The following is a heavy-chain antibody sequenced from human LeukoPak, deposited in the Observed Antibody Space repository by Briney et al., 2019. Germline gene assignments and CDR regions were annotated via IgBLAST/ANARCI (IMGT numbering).Heavy chain of an antibody. Sequence: ASVKVSCKASGYTFTSYDINWVRQATGQGLEWMGRMNPNSGNTGYAQKFQGRVTMTRNTSISTAYMELSSLRSEDTAVYYCARDRAPLTTTAVGFDPWGQGSPVTVSS. CDR1: GYTFTSYD. V-gene: IGHV1-8*01. CDR3: ARDRAPLTTTAVGFDP. D-gene: IGHD4/OR15-4a*01. CDR2: MNPNSGNT. J-gene: IGHJ5*02.